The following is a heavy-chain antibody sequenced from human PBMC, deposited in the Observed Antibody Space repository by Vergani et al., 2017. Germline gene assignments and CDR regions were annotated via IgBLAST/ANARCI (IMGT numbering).Heavy chain of an antibody. CDR3: TKGPQQRLNVLDN. CDR1: GLPFSSHG. V-gene: IGHV3-30*18. D-gene: IGHD6-25*01. CDR2: ISFDGTQT. J-gene: IGHJ4*01. Sequence: QVQLVESGGGVVQPGKSLRLSCATSGLPFSSHGMHWVRQAPGKGLEWVAVISFDGTQTYYADSVKGRFTISRDNSKKMLYLEMNSLRNDDTALYYCTKGPQQRLNVLDNWGQGTLVTVSS.